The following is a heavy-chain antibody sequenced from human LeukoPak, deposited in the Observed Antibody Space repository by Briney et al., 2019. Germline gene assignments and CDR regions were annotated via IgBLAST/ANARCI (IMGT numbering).Heavy chain of an antibody. CDR3: AAELYSGTYGRCCSFAF. D-gene: IGHD1-26*01. CDR2: INPNSGGT. Sequence: EASVKVSCKASGYTFTGYYMHWVRQAPGQGLVWMGWINPNSGGTNYAQKFQGRVTMTRDTSISTAYMELSRLRSDDTAVYYCAAELYSGTYGRCCSFAFWGQGTLVTVSS. J-gene: IGHJ4*02. V-gene: IGHV1-2*02. CDR1: GYTFTGYY.